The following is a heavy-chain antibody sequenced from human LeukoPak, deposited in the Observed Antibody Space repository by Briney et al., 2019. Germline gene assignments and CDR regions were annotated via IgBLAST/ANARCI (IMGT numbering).Heavy chain of an antibody. Sequence: PGRSLRLSCAASGFTFRNYGMHWVRQAPGKGLEWVAVISYDGSNKYYADSVKGRFTISRDNSKNTLYLQMNSLRAEDTALYYCAKAGAYDNSGWDAFYIWGQGTMVTVSS. CDR2: ISYDGSNK. V-gene: IGHV3-30*18. CDR1: GFTFRNYG. CDR3: AKAGAYDNSGWDAFYI. J-gene: IGHJ3*02. D-gene: IGHD3-22*01.